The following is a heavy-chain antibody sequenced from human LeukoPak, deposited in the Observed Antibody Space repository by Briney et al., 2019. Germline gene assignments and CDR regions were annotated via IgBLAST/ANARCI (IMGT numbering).Heavy chain of an antibody. CDR3: ARDLNYFDY. Sequence: GGSLRLSCAASGFTSSSFWMTWVRQAPGKGLEWVANIKQDGREKYYVASVRGRFTISRDTATNSLYLQMNSLRAEDTAVYYCARDLNYFDYWGQGTLVTVSS. CDR1: GFTSSSFW. CDR2: IKQDGREK. J-gene: IGHJ4*02. V-gene: IGHV3-7*01.